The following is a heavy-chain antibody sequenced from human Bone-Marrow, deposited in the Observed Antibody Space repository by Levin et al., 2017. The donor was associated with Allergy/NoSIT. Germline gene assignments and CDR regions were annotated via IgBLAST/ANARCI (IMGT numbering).Heavy chain of an antibody. Sequence: QTLSLTCTFSGFSLSTSGMFVSWIRQPPGKALEWLALIDWDAAKYYSTSLKTRLTISKDTSKNQVVLTMTNMDPVDTATYYCARTFTVSTTWYFDFWGQGTLVTVSS. V-gene: IGHV2-70*01. D-gene: IGHD1-14*01. CDR1: GFSLSTSGMF. J-gene: IGHJ4*02. CDR2: IDWDAAK. CDR3: ARTFTVSTTWYFDF.